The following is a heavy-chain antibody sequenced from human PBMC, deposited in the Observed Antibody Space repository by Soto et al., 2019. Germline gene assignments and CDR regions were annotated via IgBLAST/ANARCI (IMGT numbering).Heavy chain of an antibody. CDR3: ARGGSSSRISGYYYYMDV. CDR1: GYTFTGYY. D-gene: IGHD6-6*01. CDR2: INPNSGGT. J-gene: IGHJ6*03. Sequence: ASVKVSCKASGYTFTGYYMHWVRQAPGQGLEWMGWINPNSGGTNYAQKFQGWVTMTRDTSISTAYMELSRLRSDDTAVYYCARGGSSSRISGYYYYMDVWGKGTTVTVSS. V-gene: IGHV1-2*04.